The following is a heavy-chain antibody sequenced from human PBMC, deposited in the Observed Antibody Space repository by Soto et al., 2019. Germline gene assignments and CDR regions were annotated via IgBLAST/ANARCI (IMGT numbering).Heavy chain of an antibody. Sequence: QVQLVQSGAEVKKPGASVKVSCKASGYTFTSSAMHWVRQSPGERLQWMGWINAGNGNTKYSQKFQGRVTIPRDTSASTAYMELSSLRSEDTAVDYCAGEERLTTVVTPPGYWGQGTLVTVSS. CDR2: INAGNGNT. CDR1: GYTFTSSA. CDR3: AGEERLTTVVTPPGY. D-gene: IGHD4-17*01. V-gene: IGHV1-3*01. J-gene: IGHJ4*02.